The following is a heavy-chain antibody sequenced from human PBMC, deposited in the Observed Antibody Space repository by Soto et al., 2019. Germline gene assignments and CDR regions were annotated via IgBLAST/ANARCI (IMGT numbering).Heavy chain of an antibody. CDR2: IYDRGST. V-gene: IGHV4-39*01. CDR1: GGSIGSSSYY. D-gene: IGHD5-18*01. CDR3: ARNPYSYRPWAGITPYHYYYAMDV. J-gene: IGHJ6*02. Sequence: SETLSLTCTVSGGSIGSSSYYWGWIRQPPGKGLEWIGSIYDRGSTYSNPSLKSRLTTSLDTSKNQFSLKLTSVTAADTAVYYCARNPYSYRPWAGITPYHYYYAMDVWGQGTTVTVSS.